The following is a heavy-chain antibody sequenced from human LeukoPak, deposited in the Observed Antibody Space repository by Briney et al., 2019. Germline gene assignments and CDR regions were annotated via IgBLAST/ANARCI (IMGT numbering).Heavy chain of an antibody. CDR1: GGTFSSYA. J-gene: IGHJ6*03. V-gene: IGHV1-69*01. Sequence: SVKVSCKASGGTFSSYAISLVRQAPGQGLEWMGGIIPIFGTANYAQKFQGRVTITADESTSTAYTELSSLRSEDTAVYYCARVSKKRIVVVPAPMAYYDYMDVWGKGTTVTVSS. CDR3: ARVSKKRIVVVPAPMAYYDYMDV. D-gene: IGHD2-2*01. CDR2: IIPIFGTA.